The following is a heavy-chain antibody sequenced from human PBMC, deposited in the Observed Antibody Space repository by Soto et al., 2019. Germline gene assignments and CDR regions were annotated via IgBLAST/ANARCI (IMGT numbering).Heavy chain of an antibody. J-gene: IGHJ6*03. CDR1: DGSISSYY. CDR3: ALVDYYYYYMDV. V-gene: IGHV4-59*08. CDR2: IYYSGST. Sequence: QVQLKESGPGLVKPSETLSLTCTVSDGSISSYYWSWIRQPPGQGLEWIGYIYYSGSTNYNPCLTSRVTISVHTSKNQSALKVSSVTAADTAVYYCALVDYYYYYMDVWGKGTTVTVSS. D-gene: IGHD5-12*01.